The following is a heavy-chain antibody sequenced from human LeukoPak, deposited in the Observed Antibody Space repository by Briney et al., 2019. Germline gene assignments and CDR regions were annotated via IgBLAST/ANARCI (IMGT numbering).Heavy chain of an antibody. CDR2: ISSSGGTI. V-gene: IGHV3-11*01. J-gene: IGHJ6*02. CDR3: ARGARYCSGGSCSQLYGMDV. D-gene: IGHD2-15*01. Sequence: GGSLRLSCAASGFTFSDYYMGWIRQAPGKGLEWVSYISSSGGTIYYADSVKGRFTISRDNAKNSLFLQMNSLRAEDTAVYYCARGARYCSGGSCSQLYGMDVWGQGTTVTVSS. CDR1: GFTFSDYY.